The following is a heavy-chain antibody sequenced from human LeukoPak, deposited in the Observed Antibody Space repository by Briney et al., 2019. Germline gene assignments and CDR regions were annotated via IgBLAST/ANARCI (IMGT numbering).Heavy chain of an antibody. CDR2: FDPEDGET. CDR3: ATRLPQLGPDAFDI. J-gene: IGHJ3*02. Sequence: GASVKVSCKVSGYTLTELSMHWVRQAPGKGLEWMGGFDPEDGETIYAQKFQGRVTMTEDTSTDTAYMELSSLRSEDTAVYYCATRLPQLGPDAFDIWGQGTMVTVSS. CDR1: GYTLTELS. D-gene: IGHD1-1*01. V-gene: IGHV1-24*01.